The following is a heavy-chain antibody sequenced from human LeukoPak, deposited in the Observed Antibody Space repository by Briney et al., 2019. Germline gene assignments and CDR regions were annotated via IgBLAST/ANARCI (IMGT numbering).Heavy chain of an antibody. CDR2: IFYSGNT. D-gene: IGHD1-14*01. CDR1: GASISSSNYY. Sequence: PSETLSLTCTVSGASISSSNYYWGWIRQPPGKGLEWIGSIFYSGNTYYTPSLKSRVAISVDTSKNQFSLMLHSVTAADTAVYYCARNLANDDDYYYYYMDVWGKGTTVTVSS. CDR3: ARNLANDDDYYYYYMDV. V-gene: IGHV4-39*01. J-gene: IGHJ6*03.